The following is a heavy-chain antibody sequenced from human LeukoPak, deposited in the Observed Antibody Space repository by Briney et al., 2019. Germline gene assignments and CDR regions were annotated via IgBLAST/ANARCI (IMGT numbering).Heavy chain of an antibody. Sequence: ASVKVSCKASGYTFTGYYMHWVRQAPGQGLEWMGWINPNSGGTNYAQKFQGRVTMTRDTSISTAYMELSRLRSDDTAVYYCARDIVVVPAAWEYFDYWGQGTLVTVSS. CDR2: INPNSGGT. D-gene: IGHD2-2*01. J-gene: IGHJ4*02. V-gene: IGHV1-2*02. CDR3: ARDIVVVPAAWEYFDY. CDR1: GYTFTGYY.